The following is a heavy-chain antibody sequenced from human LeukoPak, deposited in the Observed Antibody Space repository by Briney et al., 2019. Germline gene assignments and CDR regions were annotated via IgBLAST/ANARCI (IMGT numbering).Heavy chain of an antibody. Sequence: GGSLRLSCAASGFIFNNYWMNWVRQVPGKGLEWVANMNQDGSAKVYADSVKGRFTISRDNSKNSLYLQMNSLRAEDTAVYYCAKDLGDSSGYSTGYWGQGTLVTVSS. CDR3: AKDLGDSSGYSTGY. CDR2: MNQDGSAK. J-gene: IGHJ4*02. D-gene: IGHD3-22*01. CDR1: GFIFNNYW. V-gene: IGHV3-7*03.